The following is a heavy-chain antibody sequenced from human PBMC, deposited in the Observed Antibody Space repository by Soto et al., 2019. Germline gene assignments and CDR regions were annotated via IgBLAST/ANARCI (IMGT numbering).Heavy chain of an antibody. CDR3: ARSGCSGGSCYSYYFDY. CDR2: ISAYNGNT. V-gene: IGHV1-18*01. D-gene: IGHD2-15*01. CDR1: GYTFTSYG. J-gene: IGHJ4*02. Sequence: QVQLVQSGAEVKKPGASVKVSCKASGYTFTSYGISWVRQAPGQGLEWMGWISAYNGNTNYAQKLQGRVTMTTDTSXSSXYMALRSLRSDDTAVYYCARSGCSGGSCYSYYFDYWGQGTLVTVSS.